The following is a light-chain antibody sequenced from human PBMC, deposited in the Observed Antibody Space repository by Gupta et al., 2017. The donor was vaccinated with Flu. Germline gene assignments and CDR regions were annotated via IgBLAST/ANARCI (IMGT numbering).Light chain of an antibody. CDR2: GAS. CDR1: QSVSSYY. Sequence: DIVLTQSPGTLSLSPGERATLSCRATQSVSSYYLAGYPQKPGQAPRLLISGASSRAAGIPDRFSGSGSGTDFTLTISRLEPEDFAVYYCQQYVASPWTFGQGTKVEIK. J-gene: IGKJ1*01. V-gene: IGKV3-20*01. CDR3: QQYVASPWT.